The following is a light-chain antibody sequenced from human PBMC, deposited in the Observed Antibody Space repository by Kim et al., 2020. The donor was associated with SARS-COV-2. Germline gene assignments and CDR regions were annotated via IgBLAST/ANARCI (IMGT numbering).Light chain of an antibody. V-gene: IGLV3-19*01. Sequence: SSELTQDPAVSVALGQTVRITCQGDSLRTYYASWYQQKPGQAPILVIYGKNNRPSGIQDRFSGSSSGNTASLTVTGAQAVDEADYYCNSRDNSGDHEEFG. CDR3: NSRDNSGDHEE. J-gene: IGLJ2*01. CDR1: SLRTYY. CDR2: GKN.